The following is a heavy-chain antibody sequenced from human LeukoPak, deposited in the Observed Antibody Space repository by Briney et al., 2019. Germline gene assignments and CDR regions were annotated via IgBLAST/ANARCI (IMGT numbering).Heavy chain of an antibody. D-gene: IGHD3-10*01. CDR2: IFYSGST. J-gene: IGHJ4*02. CDR1: GGSISSYY. CDR3: ARHREDYYGHYYFDY. V-gene: IGHV4-59*08. Sequence: SETLSLTCTVSGGSISSYYWSWIRQPPGKGLEWIGYIFYSGSTNYNPSLKSRVTISVDTSKNQFSLKLSSVTAADTAAYYCARHREDYYGHYYFDYWGQGTLVTVSS.